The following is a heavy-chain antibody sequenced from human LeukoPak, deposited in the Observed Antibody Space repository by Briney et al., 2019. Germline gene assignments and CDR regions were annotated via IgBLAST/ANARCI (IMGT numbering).Heavy chain of an antibody. CDR3: ARLTYYYGSGSYYRLWYFDY. Sequence: SETLSLTCAVYGGSFSGHSWSWIRQAPGKGLEWIGEISHTGGINYNPSLKSRVTISADTSKNQFSLRLTSVTAADTAVYYCARLTYYYGSGSYYRLWYFDYWGQGTLVTVSS. CDR2: ISHTGGI. V-gene: IGHV4-34*01. D-gene: IGHD3-10*01. J-gene: IGHJ4*02. CDR1: GGSFSGHS.